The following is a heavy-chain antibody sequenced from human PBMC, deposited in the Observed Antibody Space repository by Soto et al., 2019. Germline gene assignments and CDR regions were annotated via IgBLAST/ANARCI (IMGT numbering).Heavy chain of an antibody. CDR2: IWYDGSNK. CDR3: ARGKVYSYGSDWFDP. V-gene: IGHV3-33*01. Sequence: ESGGGVVQPGRSLRLSCAASGFTFSSYGMHWVRQAPGKGLEWVAVIWYDGSNKYYADSVKGRFTISRDNSKNTLYLQMNSLRAEDTAVYYCARGKVYSYGSDWFDPWGQGTLVTVSS. D-gene: IGHD5-18*01. J-gene: IGHJ5*02. CDR1: GFTFSSYG.